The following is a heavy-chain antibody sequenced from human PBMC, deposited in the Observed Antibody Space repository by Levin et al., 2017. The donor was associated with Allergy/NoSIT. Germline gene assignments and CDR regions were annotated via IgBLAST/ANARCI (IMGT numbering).Heavy chain of an antibody. D-gene: IGHD6-6*01. CDR2: ISWNSGSI. J-gene: IGHJ4*02. V-gene: IGHV3-9*01. CDR1: GFTFDDYA. Sequence: SLKISCAASGFTFDDYAMHWVRQAPGKGLEWVSGISWNSGSIGYADSVKGRFTISRDNAKNSLYLQMNSLRAEDTALYYCAKDPYSSSSAFDYWGQGTLVTVSS. CDR3: AKDPYSSSSAFDY.